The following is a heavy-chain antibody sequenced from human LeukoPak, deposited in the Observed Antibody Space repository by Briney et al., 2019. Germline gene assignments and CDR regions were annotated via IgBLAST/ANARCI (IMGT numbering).Heavy chain of an antibody. CDR2: IYYSGST. CDR1: GGSFSGYY. Sequence: SETLSLTCAVYGGSFSGYYWSWIRQPPGKGLEWIGYIYYSGSTNYNPSLKGRVTISVDTSKNQLSLELRSVTAADTAVYYCARGLWGSSSSWYAYWGQGILVTVSS. V-gene: IGHV4-59*01. CDR3: ARGLWGSSSSWYAY. D-gene: IGHD6-13*01. J-gene: IGHJ4*02.